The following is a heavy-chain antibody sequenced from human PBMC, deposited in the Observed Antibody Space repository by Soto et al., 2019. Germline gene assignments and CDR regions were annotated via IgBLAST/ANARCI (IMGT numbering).Heavy chain of an antibody. Sequence: GGSLRLSCAGSGFTFASYVMTWVRQAPGKGLEWVSSISATGGSTYYAGSVKGRFTISRDNSKNTLFLQMNSLRAEDTAIYYCANAEHPRRSIGFDYWGQGTLVTVST. J-gene: IGHJ4*02. CDR2: ISATGGST. D-gene: IGHD3-16*02. V-gene: IGHV3-23*01. CDR3: ANAEHPRRSIGFDY. CDR1: GFTFASYV.